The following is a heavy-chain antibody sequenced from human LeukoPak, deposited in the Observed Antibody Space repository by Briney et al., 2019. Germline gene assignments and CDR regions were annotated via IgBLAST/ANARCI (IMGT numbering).Heavy chain of an antibody. J-gene: IGHJ3*02. CDR1: GGSFSSYF. Sequence: SETLSLTCTVSGGSFSSYFWSWIRQPPGKGLEWIGYIYSSGSTNYNPPLKSRVSISADTSKNEVSLKLRSVTAADTAVYFCARVDTSLVPDAFDIWGQGSMVTVSS. D-gene: IGHD5-18*01. CDR3: ARVDTSLVPDAFDI. V-gene: IGHV4-59*01. CDR2: IYSSGST.